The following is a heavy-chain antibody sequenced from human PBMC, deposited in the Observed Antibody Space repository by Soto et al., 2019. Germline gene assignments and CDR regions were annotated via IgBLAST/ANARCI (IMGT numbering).Heavy chain of an antibody. CDR3: ARIYCSSIRCSSHFDS. V-gene: IGHV4-59*08. CDR1: GGSISSYY. J-gene: IGHJ4*02. Sequence: PSETLSLTCTVSGGSISSYYWSWIRQPPGKGLEWIGYIHYSGSTNYNPSLKSRVTISVDTSKNQFSLKLSSVTAADTAVYFCARIYCSSIRCSSHFDSWGQGTLVTVSS. D-gene: IGHD2-2*01. CDR2: IHYSGST.